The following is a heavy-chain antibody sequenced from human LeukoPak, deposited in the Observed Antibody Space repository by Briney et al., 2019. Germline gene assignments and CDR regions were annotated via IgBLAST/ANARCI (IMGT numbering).Heavy chain of an antibody. Sequence: AESLKISCEGSVYSFTSYWIGSVRQIPGKGLEWMGSIYPGDSDTKHSPSFQAQVTISPDRHIRTAYLQSSSLKASDTAMYYCARHYTYYYDSRGYIDYWGQGTLVTVSS. V-gene: IGHV5-51*01. CDR3: ARHYTYYYDSRGYIDY. CDR2: IYPGDSDT. J-gene: IGHJ4*02. D-gene: IGHD3-22*01. CDR1: VYSFTSYW.